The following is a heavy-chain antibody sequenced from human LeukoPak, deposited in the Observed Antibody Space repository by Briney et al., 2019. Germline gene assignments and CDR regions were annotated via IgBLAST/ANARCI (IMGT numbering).Heavy chain of an antibody. CDR2: ISGSGGST. Sequence: PGGSLRLSCAVSGLTLSNYGMSWVRQTPRRGLEWVAGISGSGGSTSYADSVKGRFTISRDNPKNTLYLEMNSLRAEDTAVYFCAKRGVVIRVILVGFHKEAYYFDSWGQGALVTVSS. D-gene: IGHD3-22*01. CDR3: AKRGVVIRVILVGFHKEAYYFDS. V-gene: IGHV3-23*01. CDR1: GLTLSNYG. J-gene: IGHJ4*02.